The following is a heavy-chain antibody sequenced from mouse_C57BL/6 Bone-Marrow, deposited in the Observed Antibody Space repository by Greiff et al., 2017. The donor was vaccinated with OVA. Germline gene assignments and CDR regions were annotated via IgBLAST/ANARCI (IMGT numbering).Heavy chain of an antibody. CDR3: ARPDYDRTWFAY. CDR2: INPNNGGT. V-gene: IGHV1-18*01. J-gene: IGHJ3*01. D-gene: IGHD2-4*01. Sequence: VQLQQSGPELVKPGASVKIPCKASGYTFTDYNMDWVKQSHGKSLEWIGDINPNNGGTIYNQKFKGKATLTVDKSSSTAYMELRSLTSEDTAVYYCARPDYDRTWFAYWGQGTLVTVSA. CDR1: GYTFTDYN.